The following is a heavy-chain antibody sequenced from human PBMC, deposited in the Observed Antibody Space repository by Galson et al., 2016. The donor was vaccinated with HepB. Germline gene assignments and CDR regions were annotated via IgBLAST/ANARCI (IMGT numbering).Heavy chain of an antibody. CDR2: MNLNSGST. D-gene: IGHD1-26*01. CDR1: GYTFTSFD. V-gene: IGHV1-8*01. J-gene: IGHJ4*02. Sequence: SVKVSCKGSGYTFTSFDINWVRQATGQGLEWIGWMNLNSGSTGIARKFQGRVTMTGDTSISTAYMELSSLRSEDTAVYYCARTVGATIVDYWGQGALVTVSS. CDR3: ARTVGATIVDY.